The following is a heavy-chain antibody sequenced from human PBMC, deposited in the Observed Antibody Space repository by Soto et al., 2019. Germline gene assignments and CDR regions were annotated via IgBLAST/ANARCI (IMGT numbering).Heavy chain of an antibody. Sequence: QVQLQESGPGLAKPSQTLSLTCTVSGDSINSGAYYWSWIRQDPGKGLEWIGYIYYSGSTYYNPSLKSRVTMSVDTSKNQFSLKLSSVTAADTAVYYCARVRLYWFEPWGQGTLVTVSS. V-gene: IGHV4-31*03. J-gene: IGHJ5*02. CDR2: IYYSGST. CDR1: GDSINSGAYY. CDR3: ARVRLYWFEP. D-gene: IGHD3-10*01.